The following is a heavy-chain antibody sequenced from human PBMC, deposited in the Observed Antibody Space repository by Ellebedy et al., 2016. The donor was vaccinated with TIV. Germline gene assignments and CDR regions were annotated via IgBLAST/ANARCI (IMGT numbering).Heavy chain of an antibody. J-gene: IGHJ2*01. CDR2: IKQDGSEK. Sequence: GESLKISXAASGFTFSSYWMSWVRQAPGKGLEWVANIKQDGSEKYYVDSVKGRFTISRDNAKNSLYLQMSSLRAEDTAVYYCARESPRVYYYDSSGYYWAWYFDLWGRGTLVTVSS. CDR3: ARESPRVYYYDSSGYYWAWYFDL. CDR1: GFTFSSYW. D-gene: IGHD3-22*01. V-gene: IGHV3-7*01.